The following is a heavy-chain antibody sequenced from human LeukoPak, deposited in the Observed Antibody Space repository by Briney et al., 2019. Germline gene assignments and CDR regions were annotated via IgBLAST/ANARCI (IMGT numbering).Heavy chain of an antibody. D-gene: IGHD3-10*01. CDR1: GFTLSSYG. Sequence: GGSLRLSCAASGFTLSSYGMYWVRQAPGKGLEWVAFIRFDGSNKYYADSVKGRFTISRDNSKNTLYLQMNSLRPEDTAVYYCARGPFTMVRGLNRGHYFDYWGQGTLVTVSS. V-gene: IGHV3-30*02. J-gene: IGHJ4*02. CDR2: IRFDGSNK. CDR3: ARGPFTMVRGLNRGHYFDY.